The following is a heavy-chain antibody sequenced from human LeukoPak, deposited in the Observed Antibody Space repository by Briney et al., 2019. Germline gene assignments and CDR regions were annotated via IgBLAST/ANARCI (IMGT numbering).Heavy chain of an antibody. CDR2: IQQDGSEK. CDR1: GFTFSSYW. V-gene: IGHV3-7*05. D-gene: IGHD1-26*01. Sequence: TGGSLRLSCAASGFTFSSYWMIWVRQAPGKGLEWVANIQQDGSEKYYVDSVKGRFTISRDSAKNSLYLQMNSLRAEDTAVYYCARTPPRYFNWGQGTLVTVSS. J-gene: IGHJ4*02. CDR3: ARTPPRYFN.